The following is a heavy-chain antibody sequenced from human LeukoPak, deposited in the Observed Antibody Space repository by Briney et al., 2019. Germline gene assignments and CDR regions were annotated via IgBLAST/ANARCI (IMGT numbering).Heavy chain of an antibody. D-gene: IGHD3-10*01. V-gene: IGHV3-49*03. CDR2: IRSKAYGGTT. CDR1: GFTFGDYA. J-gene: IGHJ4*02. CDR3: TSGPLWFGESHFDY. Sequence: GGSLRLSCTASGFTFGDYAMSWFRQAPGKGLEWVGFIRSKAYGGTTEYAASVKGRFTISRDDSKSIAYLQMNSLKTEDTAVYYCTSGPLWFGESHFDYWGQGTLVTVSP.